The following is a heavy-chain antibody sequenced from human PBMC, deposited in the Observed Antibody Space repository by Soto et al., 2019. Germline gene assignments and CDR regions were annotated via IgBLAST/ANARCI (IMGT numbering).Heavy chain of an antibody. J-gene: IGHJ4*02. V-gene: IGHV1-69*12. CDR3: ARLPVADLYRDY. CDR2: IIPIFGTA. D-gene: IGHD6-19*01. Sequence: QVQLVQSGAEVKKPGSSVKVSCKASGGTFSSYAISWVRQAPGQGLEWMGGIIPIFGTANYAQKCQGRVTITADESTSTAYMALSRLRSEDTAVYYCARLPVADLYRDYWGQGTLVSVSS. CDR1: GGTFSSYA.